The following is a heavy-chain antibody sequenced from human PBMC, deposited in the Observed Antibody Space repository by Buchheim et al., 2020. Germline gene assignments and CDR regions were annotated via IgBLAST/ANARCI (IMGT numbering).Heavy chain of an antibody. CDR1: GFTFSSYD. J-gene: IGHJ4*02. CDR2: IGTAGDT. CDR3: ARGSTGITGTTPYDY. D-gene: IGHD1-7*01. V-gene: IGHV3-13*04. Sequence: EVQLVESGGGLVQPGGSLRLSCAASGFTFSSYDMHWVRQATGKGLEWVSAIGTAGDTYYPGSVKGRFTTSRENAKNSLYLQMNSLRAGDTAVYYCARGSTGITGTTPYDYWGQGTL.